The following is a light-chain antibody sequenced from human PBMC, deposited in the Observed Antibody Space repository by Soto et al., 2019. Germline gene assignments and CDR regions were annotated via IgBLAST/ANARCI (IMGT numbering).Light chain of an antibody. V-gene: IGKV1-5*03. Sequence: DIQMTQSPSTLSGSVGDRVTITCRASQTISSWLAWYQQKSGKAPKLLIYKAYTLKSGVPSRFSGSGSGTEFTLTISSLQPEDFATYYCQHYKSYSEAFGQGTKVELK. CDR3: QHYKSYSEA. CDR2: KAY. CDR1: QTISSW. J-gene: IGKJ1*01.